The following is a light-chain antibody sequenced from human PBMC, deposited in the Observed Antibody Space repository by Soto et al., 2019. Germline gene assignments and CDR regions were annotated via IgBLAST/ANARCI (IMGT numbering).Light chain of an antibody. CDR3: QESYNSPYT. CDR1: QSIITY. Sequence: DIQMTQSPSSMSASVGDRVTITCRASQSIITYLNWYQQKPGKAPKLLIYAASNLQLGVPSRFRGSGSGTYFTPTISSLRPEDLATYYCQESYNSPYTFGPGTKVDI. V-gene: IGKV1-39*01. J-gene: IGKJ3*01. CDR2: AAS.